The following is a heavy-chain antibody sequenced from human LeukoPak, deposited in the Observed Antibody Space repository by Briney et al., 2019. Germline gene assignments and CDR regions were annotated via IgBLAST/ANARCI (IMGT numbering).Heavy chain of an antibody. CDR3: ARGGASSRYFDY. Sequence: SETLSLTCTVSGGSISGQYWSWIRQPPGKGLEWIGFVSYSGSTNYNPSLNGRVTILATSKNQFSLRLNSVTAADTAVYYCARGGASSRYFDYWGQGTLVTVSS. J-gene: IGHJ4*02. V-gene: IGHV4-59*11. CDR1: GGSISGQY. D-gene: IGHD1-26*01. CDR2: VSYSGST.